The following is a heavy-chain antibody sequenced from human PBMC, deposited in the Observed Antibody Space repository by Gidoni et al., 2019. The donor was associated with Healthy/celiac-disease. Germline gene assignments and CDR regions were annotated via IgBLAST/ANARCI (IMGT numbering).Heavy chain of an antibody. CDR2: IKSKTDGGTT. CDR1: GFPFSNAW. V-gene: IGHV3-15*01. Sequence: EVQLVESGGGLVKPGGSLRLSCAASGFPFSNAWMSWVRQAPGKGLEWVGRIKSKTDGGTTDYAAPVKGRFTISRDDSKNTLYLQMNSLKTEDTAVYYCTTLVPAATYYYYYYMDVWGKGTTVTVSS. D-gene: IGHD2-2*01. CDR3: TTLVPAATYYYYYYMDV. J-gene: IGHJ6*03.